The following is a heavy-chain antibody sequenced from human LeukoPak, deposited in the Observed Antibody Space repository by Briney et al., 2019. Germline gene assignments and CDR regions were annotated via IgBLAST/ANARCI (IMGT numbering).Heavy chain of an antibody. CDR1: GGTFSSYA. CDR2: IIPIFGTA. D-gene: IGHD2-8*01. Sequence: ASVKVSCKASGGTFSSYAISWVRQAPGQGLEWMGGIIPIFGTANYAQKFQGRVTITADESTSTAYMELSSLRSEDTAVYYCARDSATGPRILYPTGLLGVWGQGTTVTVSS. CDR3: ARDSATGPRILYPTGLLGV. J-gene: IGHJ6*02. V-gene: IGHV1-69*13.